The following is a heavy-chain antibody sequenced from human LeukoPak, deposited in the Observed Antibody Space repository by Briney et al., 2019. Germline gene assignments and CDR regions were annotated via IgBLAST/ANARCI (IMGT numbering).Heavy chain of an antibody. D-gene: IGHD6-13*01. Sequence: SETLSLTCTVSGYSISSGYYWGWIRRPPGKGLEWIGSIYHSGSTYYNPSLKSRVTISVDTSKNQFSVKLSSVTAADTAVYYCAREQDSSSWYRTYYFDYWGQGTLVTVSS. CDR3: AREQDSSSWYRTYYFDY. J-gene: IGHJ4*02. V-gene: IGHV4-38-2*02. CDR2: IYHSGST. CDR1: GYSISSGYY.